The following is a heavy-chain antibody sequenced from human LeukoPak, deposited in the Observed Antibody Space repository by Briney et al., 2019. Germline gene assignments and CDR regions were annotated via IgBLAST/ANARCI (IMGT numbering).Heavy chain of an antibody. J-gene: IGHJ4*02. CDR3: ARANIGSPFDY. Sequence: ASVKVSCKASGYTFTGYYIHWVRQAPGQGLEWMGWINPSSGATNYAQKFQDRVTVTRDTSINTAYMELGRLRSDDTGVYYCARANIGSPFDYWGQGPLVTV. V-gene: IGHV1-2*02. D-gene: IGHD3-10*01. CDR2: INPSSGAT. CDR1: GYTFTGYY.